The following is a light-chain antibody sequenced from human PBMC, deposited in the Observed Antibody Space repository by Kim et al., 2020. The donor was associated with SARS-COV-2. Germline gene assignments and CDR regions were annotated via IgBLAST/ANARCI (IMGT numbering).Light chain of an antibody. V-gene: IGLV2-14*01. CDR2: DVS. J-gene: IGLJ1*01. Sequence: QSALTQPASVSGSPGQSITISCTGTSSDVGGYNYVSWYQQHPGKAPKLMIYDVSKRPSGVSNRFSGSKSGNTASLTISGLQAEDEADYYCSSYTSSSLSRYVFGTGTKLTVL. CDR1: SSDVGGYNY. CDR3: SSYTSSSLSRYV.